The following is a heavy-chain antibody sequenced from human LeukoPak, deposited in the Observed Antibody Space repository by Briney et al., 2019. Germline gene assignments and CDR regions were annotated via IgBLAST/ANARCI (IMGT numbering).Heavy chain of an antibody. J-gene: IGHJ4*02. CDR2: IIPILGIA. D-gene: IGHD5-12*01. CDR3: ARVPEESGYDQYYFDY. V-gene: IGHV1-69*04. CDR1: GGTFSSYA. Sequence: GASVKVSCKASGGTFSSYAISWVRQAPGQGLEWMGRIIPILGIANYAQKFQGRVTITADKSTSTAYMELSSLRSEDTAVYYCARVPEESGYDQYYFDYWGQGTLVTVSS.